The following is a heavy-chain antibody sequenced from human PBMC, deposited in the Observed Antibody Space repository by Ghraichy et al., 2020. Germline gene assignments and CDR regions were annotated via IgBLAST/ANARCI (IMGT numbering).Heavy chain of an antibody. Sequence: ASVKVSCKASGYTLTSYGVTWVRQAPGQGLEWMGWIRAYNGNTDYAQKFQGRVTMTTDTSTSTAYMELWSLRSDDTSVYYCARGSYLDFWGQGTLVTVSS. D-gene: IGHD3-3*01. V-gene: IGHV1-18*01. CDR1: GYTLTSYG. CDR2: IRAYNGNT. J-gene: IGHJ4*02. CDR3: ARGSYLDF.